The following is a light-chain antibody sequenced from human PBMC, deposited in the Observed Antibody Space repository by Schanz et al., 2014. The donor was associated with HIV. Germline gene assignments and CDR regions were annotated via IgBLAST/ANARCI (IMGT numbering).Light chain of an antibody. J-gene: IGKJ5*01. Sequence: DIQMTQSPSSLSASVGDRVAITCRASQGINNYLAWYQQKPGKVPKLLIYAASTLQSGVPSRFSGSGSGADFTLTINRLEPEDFAVYYCQQYGSSGITFGQGTRLEVK. V-gene: IGKV1-27*01. CDR1: QGINNY. CDR3: QQYGSSGIT. CDR2: AAS.